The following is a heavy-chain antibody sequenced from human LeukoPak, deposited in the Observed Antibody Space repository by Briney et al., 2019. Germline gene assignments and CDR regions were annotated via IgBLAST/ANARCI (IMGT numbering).Heavy chain of an antibody. D-gene: IGHD6-19*01. J-gene: IGHJ4*02. Sequence: GGSLRLSCAASGFTFSSYRMNWVRRAPGKGLEWVSSISSSSSYIYYADSVKGRFTISRDNAKNSLYLQMSSLRAEDTAVYYCAREGSGVAGHFDYWGQGTLVTVSS. CDR2: ISSSSSYI. V-gene: IGHV3-21*01. CDR1: GFTFSSYR. CDR3: AREGSGVAGHFDY.